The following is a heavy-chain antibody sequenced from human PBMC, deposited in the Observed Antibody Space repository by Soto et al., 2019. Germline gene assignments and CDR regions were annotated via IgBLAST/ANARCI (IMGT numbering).Heavy chain of an antibody. CDR2: LTADSDDT. CDR1: GFTFSTHT. V-gene: IGHV3-23*01. CDR3: AKGLDRASLDF. J-gene: IGHJ4*02. D-gene: IGHD1-1*01. Sequence: VQLLESGGTLVQPGGSLRLSCVASGFTFSTHTMNWVRQAPGKGLEWVSRLTADSDDTSYADSIKGRFTIPRDNSNNTLYLQMNSLRAEDTAIYYCAKGLDRASLDFWGQGALVTVSS.